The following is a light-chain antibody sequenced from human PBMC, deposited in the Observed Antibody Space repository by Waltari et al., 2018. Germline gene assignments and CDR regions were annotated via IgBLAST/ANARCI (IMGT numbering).Light chain of an antibody. J-gene: IGKJ1*01. Sequence: DIQMTQSPPSLSASVGDRVTLTCRASQSISNNLNWYQQKAGKAPKLLIYAASSLQSGVPSRFSGSGSGTDFTLTILSLQPDDFATYYCQQSYSTPPRTFGQGTKVENK. CDR3: QQSYSTPPRT. V-gene: IGKV1-39*01. CDR1: QSISNN. CDR2: AAS.